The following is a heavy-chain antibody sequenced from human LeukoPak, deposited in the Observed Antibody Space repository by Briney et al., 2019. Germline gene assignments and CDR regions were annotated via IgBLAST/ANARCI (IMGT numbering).Heavy chain of an antibody. Sequence: SETLSLTCTVSGGSISSYYWSWIRQPPGKGLEWIGYIYYSGNTNYNPSLKSRVTISVDTSKNQFSLKLSSVTAADTAVYYCARDRVSHGMDVWGQGTTVTVSS. J-gene: IGHJ6*02. D-gene: IGHD6-13*01. CDR1: GGSISSYY. CDR2: IYYSGNT. V-gene: IGHV4-59*01. CDR3: ARDRVSHGMDV.